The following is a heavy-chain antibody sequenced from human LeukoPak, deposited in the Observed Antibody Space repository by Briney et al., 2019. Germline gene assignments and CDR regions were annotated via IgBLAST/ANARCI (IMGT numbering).Heavy chain of an antibody. V-gene: IGHV1-69*13. Sequence: GASVKVSCKASGGTFSSYAISWVRLAPGQGLEWMGGIIPIFGTANYAQKFQGRVTITADESTSTAYMELSSLRSEDTAVYYCARDKTSGITGTLDAFDIWGQGTMVTVSS. D-gene: IGHD1-20*01. J-gene: IGHJ3*02. CDR1: GGTFSSYA. CDR3: ARDKTSGITGTLDAFDI. CDR2: IIPIFGTA.